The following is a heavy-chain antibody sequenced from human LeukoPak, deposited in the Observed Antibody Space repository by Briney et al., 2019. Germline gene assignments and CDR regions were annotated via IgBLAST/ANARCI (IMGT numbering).Heavy chain of an antibody. D-gene: IGHD6-13*01. CDR2: ISSGGGST. J-gene: IGHJ4*02. Sequence: AGGSLRLSCAAAGFTLSSYHMNWVRQAPGKGLEWVSVISSGGGSTYYADAVKDRFTISRDNSKNTLYLQMNSLRAEDTAVYYCAKEDSEGEYSSSRTDYWGQGTLVTVSS. CDR3: AKEDSEGEYSSSRTDY. CDR1: GFTLSSYH. V-gene: IGHV3-23*01.